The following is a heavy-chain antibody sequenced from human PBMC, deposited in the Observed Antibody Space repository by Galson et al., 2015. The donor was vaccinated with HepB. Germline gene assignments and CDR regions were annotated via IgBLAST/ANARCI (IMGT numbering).Heavy chain of an antibody. V-gene: IGHV3-33*01. CDR2: IWYDGSNK. D-gene: IGHD3-10*01. CDR1: GFTFSSYG. CDR3: ARIESLDGSGSSPLDY. Sequence: SLRLSCAASGFTFSSYGMHWVRQAPGKGLEWVAVIWYDGSNKYYADSVKGRFTISRDNSKNTLYLQMNSLRAEDTAVYYCARIESLDGSGSSPLDYWGQGTLVTVSS. J-gene: IGHJ4*02.